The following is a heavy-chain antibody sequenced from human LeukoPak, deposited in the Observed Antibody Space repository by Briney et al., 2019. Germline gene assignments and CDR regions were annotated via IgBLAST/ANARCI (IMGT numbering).Heavy chain of an antibody. J-gene: IGHJ3*02. CDR2: IIPILGIA. Sequence: SVKVSCKASGGTFSSYAISWVRQAPGQGLVWMGRIIPILGIANYAQKFQGRVTITADKSTSTAYMELSSLRSEDTAVYYCARFYYDSSGYWRGAFDIWGQGTMVTVSS. CDR3: ARFYYDSSGYWRGAFDI. CDR1: GGTFSSYA. V-gene: IGHV1-69*04. D-gene: IGHD3-22*01.